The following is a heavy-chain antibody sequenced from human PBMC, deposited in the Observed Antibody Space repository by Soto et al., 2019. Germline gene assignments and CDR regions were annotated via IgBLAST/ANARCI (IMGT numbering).Heavy chain of an antibody. CDR2: INSDGSGA. CDR1: GFTFSSFW. Sequence: EVQLVESGGDLVQRGGSLRLSCAASGFTFSSFWMHWVRQAPGKGLVWVSRINSDGSGACYADFVEGRFTISRDNAKNTVYFQMNSLREEDTAVYYCIRDYGEAGSTNAFDIWGQGTMVTVSS. D-gene: IGHD3-10*01. CDR3: IRDYGEAGSTNAFDI. V-gene: IGHV3-74*01. J-gene: IGHJ3*02.